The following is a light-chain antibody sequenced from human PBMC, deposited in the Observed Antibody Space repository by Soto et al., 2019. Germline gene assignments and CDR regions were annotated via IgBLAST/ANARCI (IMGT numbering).Light chain of an antibody. CDR2: DVT. Sequence: QSALTQPASVSGSPGQSITISCTGTSSDVGGYEFVSWYQQRPGKAPILVIYDVTYRPSGVSDRCSGSKSGNTASLTISGLQAEDEADYYCSSYTTTIVIFGGGTKVTVL. CDR1: SSDVGGYEF. CDR3: SSYTTTIVI. J-gene: IGLJ2*01. V-gene: IGLV2-14*01.